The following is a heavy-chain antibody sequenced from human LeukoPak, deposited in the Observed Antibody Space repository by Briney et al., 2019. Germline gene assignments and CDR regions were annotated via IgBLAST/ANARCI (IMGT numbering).Heavy chain of an antibody. CDR2: IYYSGST. CDR1: GGSISSYY. V-gene: IGHV4-59*01. D-gene: IGHD5-12*01. J-gene: IGHJ4*02. CDR3: ARVSGYDWESFYDY. Sequence: SETLSLTCTVSGGSISSYYWSWLRQPPGKGLEWIGYIYYSGSTNYNPSLKSRVTISVDTSKNQFSLKLSSVTAADTAVYYCARVSGYDWESFYDYWGQGTLVTVSS.